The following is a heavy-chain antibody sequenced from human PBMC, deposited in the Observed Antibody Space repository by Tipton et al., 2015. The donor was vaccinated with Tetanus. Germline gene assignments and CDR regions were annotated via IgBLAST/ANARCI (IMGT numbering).Heavy chain of an antibody. V-gene: IGHV5-10-1*01. J-gene: IGHJ4*01. CDR3: ARRGFPSGVYFFDH. D-gene: IGHD3-3*01. CDR2: IDPSDSYT. Sequence: QLVQSGAEVKKPGESLRISCKASGYTFTTYWINWVRLMPGKGLEWMGTIDPSDSYTKYRPSFQGHVTLSIDKSTDTAYLQWSSLKASGTAIYYCARRGFPSGVYFFDHWGQGTQVTVSS. CDR1: GYTFTTYW.